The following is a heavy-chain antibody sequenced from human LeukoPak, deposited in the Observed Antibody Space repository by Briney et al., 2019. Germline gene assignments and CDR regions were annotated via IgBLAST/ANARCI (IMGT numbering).Heavy chain of an antibody. CDR3: VRCLLCIYDTLKWLDP. J-gene: IGHJ5*02. CDR2: ISYSGST. Sequence: SETLSLTCTVSGGPIRSSSYYWGWIRQPPGKGLEWIGSISYSGSTYYNPSLKSRVTLSVDTSKSQLSLKLSSVTAADTSVYYCVRCLLCIYDTLKWLDPWGQGTLVTVSS. V-gene: IGHV4-39*01. CDR1: GGPIRSSSYY. D-gene: IGHD3-22*01.